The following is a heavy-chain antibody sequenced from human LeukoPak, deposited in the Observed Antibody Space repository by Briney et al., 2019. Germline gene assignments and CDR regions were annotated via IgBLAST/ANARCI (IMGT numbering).Heavy chain of an antibody. D-gene: IGHD4-11*01. V-gene: IGHV1-69*13. CDR3: ARGVEMTTVTTLVY. CDR2: IIPIFGTA. CDR1: GYTLTELS. J-gene: IGHJ4*02. Sequence: GASVKVSCKVSGYTLTELSMHWVRQAPGQGLEWMGGIIPIFGTANYAQKFQGRVTITADESTSTAYMELSSLRSEDTAVYYCARGVEMTTVTTLVYWGQGTLVTVSS.